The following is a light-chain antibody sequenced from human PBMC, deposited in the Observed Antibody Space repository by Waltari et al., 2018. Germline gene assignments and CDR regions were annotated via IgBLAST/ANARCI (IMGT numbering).Light chain of an antibody. CDR1: QSLVHSDGNTY. V-gene: IGKV2-30*02. Sequence: DVVMTQSPLSLPVTLGQPASISCRSSQSLVHSDGNTYLNWFHQRPGQSPRRLSYKVSNRDSGVPDRFSGSGSGTEFTLKISRVEAEDVGVYYCMQGTHWPRTFGQGTKVEIK. CDR3: MQGTHWPRT. CDR2: KVS. J-gene: IGKJ1*01.